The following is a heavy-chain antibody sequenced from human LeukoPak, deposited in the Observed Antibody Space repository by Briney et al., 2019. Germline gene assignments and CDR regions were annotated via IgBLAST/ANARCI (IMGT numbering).Heavy chain of an antibody. V-gene: IGHV1-18*01. D-gene: IGHD3-3*01. CDR3: ARLTRTRLDVLRFLEWPYYYYYMDV. CDR1: GYTFTSYG. Sequence: ASVKVSCKASGYTFTSYGISWVRQAPGRGLEWMGWISAYNGNTNYAQKFQGRVTITADESTSTAYMELSSLRSEDTAVYYCARLTRTRLDVLRFLEWPYYYYYMDVWGKGTTVTVSS. CDR2: ISAYNGNT. J-gene: IGHJ6*03.